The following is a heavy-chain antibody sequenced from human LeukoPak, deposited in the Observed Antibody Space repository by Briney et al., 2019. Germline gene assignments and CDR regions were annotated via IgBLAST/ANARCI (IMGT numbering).Heavy chain of an antibody. CDR3: AKDQDYYGRSGYGLDP. Sequence: GGSLRLSCAASGFTFTSYGMHWVRQAPGKGLDWVALIWDDGNNKYYADSVKGRFTISRDNSKNTLYLQMNSLRAEDTAVYYCAKDQDYYGRSGYGLDPWGQGTLVTVSS. V-gene: IGHV3-33*06. J-gene: IGHJ5*02. CDR1: GFTFTSYG. D-gene: IGHD3-22*01. CDR2: IWDDGNNK.